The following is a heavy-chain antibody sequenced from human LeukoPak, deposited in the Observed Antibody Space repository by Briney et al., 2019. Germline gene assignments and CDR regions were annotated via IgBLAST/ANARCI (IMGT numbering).Heavy chain of an antibody. V-gene: IGHV4-4*02. D-gene: IGHD5-18*01. CDR3: ASMQAMERYYFDY. J-gene: IGHJ4*02. Sequence: SGTLSLTRAVSGGSISSSNWWSWVRQPPGKGLEWIGEIYHSGSTNYNPSHKSRVTISVDKSKNQFSLKLSSVTAADTAVYYCASMQAMERYYFDYWGQGTLVTVSS. CDR2: IYHSGST. CDR1: GGSISSSNW.